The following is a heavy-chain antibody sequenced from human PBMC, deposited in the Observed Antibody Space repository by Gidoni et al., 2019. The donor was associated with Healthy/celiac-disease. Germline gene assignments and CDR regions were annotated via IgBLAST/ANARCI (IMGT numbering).Heavy chain of an antibody. CDR3: AKDLDEYDYVWGSYRGGWFDP. D-gene: IGHD3-16*01. J-gene: IGHJ5*02. CDR1: GFTFSSYA. CDR2: ISGSGGST. V-gene: IGHV3-23*01. Sequence: EVQLLESGGGLVQPGGSLRLSCAASGFTFSSYAMSWVRQAPGKGLGWVSAISGSGGSTYYADSVKGRFTISRDNSKNTLYLQMNSLRAEDTAVYYCAKDLDEYDYVWGSYRGGWFDPWGQGTLVTVSS.